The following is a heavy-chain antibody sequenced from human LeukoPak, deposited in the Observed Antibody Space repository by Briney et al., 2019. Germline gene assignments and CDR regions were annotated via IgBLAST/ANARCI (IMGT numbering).Heavy chain of an antibody. V-gene: IGHV1-2*02. J-gene: IGHJ4*02. CDR2: INPNSGGT. CDR1: GYTFTGYY. D-gene: IGHD3-3*01. Sequence: ASVKVSCKASGYTFTGYYMHWVRQAPGQGLEWMGWINPNSGGTNYAQKFQGRVTMTRDTSISTAYMELSRLRSDDTAVYYCARSHYNFWTSYFGDYWGQGTLVTVSS. CDR3: ARSHYNFWTSYFGDY.